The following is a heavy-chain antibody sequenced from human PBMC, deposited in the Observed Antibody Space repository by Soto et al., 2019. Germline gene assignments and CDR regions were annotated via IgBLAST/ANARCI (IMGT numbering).Heavy chain of an antibody. CDR2: INPSGGST. D-gene: IGHD3-22*01. CDR3: ARGSSTMIVVVIYWFDP. Sequence: ASVKVSCEASGYTFTSYYMHWVRQAPGQGLEWMGIINPSGGSTSYAQKFQGRVTMTRDTSTSTVYMELSSLRSEDTAVYYCARGSSTMIVVVIYWFDPWGQGTLVTVSS. J-gene: IGHJ5*02. V-gene: IGHV1-46*01. CDR1: GYTFTSYY.